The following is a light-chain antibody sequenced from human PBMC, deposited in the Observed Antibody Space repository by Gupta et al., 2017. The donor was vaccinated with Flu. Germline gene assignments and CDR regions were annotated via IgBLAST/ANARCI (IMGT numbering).Light chain of an antibody. CDR3: SSYTSVTTTRV. Sequence: SSDVGGYNYVSWYKPYPDKAPRLLICEVSNRPSGLSSRFSGSKSGNTASLTISGLHPDDEADYYCSSYTSVTTTRVFGTGTEVTVL. J-gene: IGLJ1*01. CDR1: SSDVGGYNY. CDR2: EVS. V-gene: IGLV2-14*01.